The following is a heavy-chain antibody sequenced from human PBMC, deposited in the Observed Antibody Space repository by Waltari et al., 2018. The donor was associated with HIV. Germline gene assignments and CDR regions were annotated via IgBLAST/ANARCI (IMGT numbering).Heavy chain of an antibody. CDR1: GGTFSSYA. D-gene: IGHD3-3*01. CDR2: IIHIFGTA. Sequence: QVQLVQSGAEVKKPGSSLKVSCKASGGTFSSYAISWVRQAPGQGLEWMGGIIHIFGTANCAQKFQGRVTSTAEESTSTAYMELSSLRSEDTAVYYCARGPYDFWSGYYEDYYYGMDVWGQGTTVTVSS. V-gene: IGHV1-69*01. J-gene: IGHJ6*02. CDR3: ARGPYDFWSGYYEDYYYGMDV.